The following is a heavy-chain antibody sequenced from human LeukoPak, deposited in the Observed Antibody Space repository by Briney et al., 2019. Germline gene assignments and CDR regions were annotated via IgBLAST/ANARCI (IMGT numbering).Heavy chain of an antibody. J-gene: IGHJ4*02. CDR2: IIPIFGTA. CDR3: ERAPDYGGNSEAGDYFDS. CDR1: GGTFSSYA. Sequence: WASVKVSCKASGGTFSSYAISWVRQAPGQGLEWMGRIIPIFGTANDAHKFQGRVTFTTHESTSTAYMELSSLRSEDTAVYYCERAPDYGGNSEAGDYFDSWGQGTLVTVSS. V-gene: IGHV1-69*05. D-gene: IGHD4-23*01.